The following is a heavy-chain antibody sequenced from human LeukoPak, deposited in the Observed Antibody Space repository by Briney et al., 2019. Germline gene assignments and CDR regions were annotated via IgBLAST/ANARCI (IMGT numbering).Heavy chain of an antibody. CDR1: GYTFTGYC. V-gene: IGHV1-2*03. CDR3: AKGATEGYYYYYGLDV. CDR2: INPKSGAT. Sequence: LGASVKVSCKASGYTFTGYCMHWVRQAPGQGLEWMGWINPKSGATTYAQKFQDRVTLTRDTSINTAYMDLSGLTSDDTAVFYCAKGATEGYYYYYGLDVWGQGTTVTVSS. J-gene: IGHJ6*02.